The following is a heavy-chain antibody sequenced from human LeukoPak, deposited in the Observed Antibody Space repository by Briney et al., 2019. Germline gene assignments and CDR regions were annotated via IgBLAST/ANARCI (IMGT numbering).Heavy chain of an antibody. CDR1: GFTFNDYY. CDR2: ISTSSSYT. V-gene: IGHV3-11*06. J-gene: IGHJ4*02. CDR3: ARGRWELEF. Sequence: GGSLRLSCSASGFTFNDYYMSWIRQAPGKGLEWLSYISTSSSYTNYADSVKGRFTISRDNAKNSLYLQMNSLGADDTAVYYCARGRWELEFGGQGTLVTVSS. D-gene: IGHD3-10*01.